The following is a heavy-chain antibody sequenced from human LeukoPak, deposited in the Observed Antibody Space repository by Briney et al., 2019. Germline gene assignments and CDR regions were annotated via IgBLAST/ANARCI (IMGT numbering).Heavy chain of an antibody. CDR1: GYTFTGYY. V-gene: IGHV1-18*04. Sequence: ASVKVSCKASGYTFTGYYMHWVRQAPGQGLEWMGWISAYNGNTNYAQKLQGRVTMTTDTSTSTAYMELRSLRSDDTAVYYCAREIRASKGRSYYDSSNWFDPWGQGTLVTVSS. CDR3: AREIRASKGRSYYDSSNWFDP. D-gene: IGHD3-22*01. CDR2: ISAYNGNT. J-gene: IGHJ5*02.